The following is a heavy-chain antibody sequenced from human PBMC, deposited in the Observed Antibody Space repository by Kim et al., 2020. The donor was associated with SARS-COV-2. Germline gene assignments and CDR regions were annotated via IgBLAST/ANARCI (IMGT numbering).Heavy chain of an antibody. CDR3: AKNSGYDYAFDS. D-gene: IGHD5-12*01. CDR2: ISRNSGTI. V-gene: IGHV3-9*01. J-gene: IGHJ4*02. CDR1: GLRFNDYA. Sequence: GGSLRLSCAASGLRFNDYAMHWVRPASGKGLEWVSGISRNSGTIDYADYVKGRFTISRDNAKNSPLLQMNSQRTNDTAFYVCAKNSGYDYAFDSWGQGTL.